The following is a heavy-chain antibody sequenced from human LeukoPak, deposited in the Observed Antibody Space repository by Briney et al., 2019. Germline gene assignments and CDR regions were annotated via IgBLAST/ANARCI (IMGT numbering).Heavy chain of an antibody. CDR3: AKPPPEYTITPTWYSPPFDY. D-gene: IGHD2-21*02. CDR2: LASSGIHI. J-gene: IGHJ4*02. Sequence: GGSLRLSCAASGFTFSSYAMGWVRQAPGRGLEWVSALASSGIHIYYADSVKGRFTISRDNSRNTLYLQMNNLRAEDTAIYYCAKPPPEYTITPTWYSPPFDYWGQGTLVTVSS. V-gene: IGHV3-23*01. CDR1: GFTFSSYA.